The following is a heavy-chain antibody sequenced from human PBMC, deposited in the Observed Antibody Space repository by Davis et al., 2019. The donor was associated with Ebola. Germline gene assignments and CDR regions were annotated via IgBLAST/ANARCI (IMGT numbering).Heavy chain of an antibody. CDR2: ISAYNGNT. Sequence: ASVKVSCKASGGTFSSYAISWVRQAPGQGLEWMGWISAYNGNTNYAQKLQGRVTMTTDPSTSTAYMELRSLRSDDTAVYYCARGITMVRGRDWFDPWGQGTLVTVSS. D-gene: IGHD3-10*01. CDR1: GGTFSSYA. J-gene: IGHJ5*02. V-gene: IGHV1-18*01. CDR3: ARGITMVRGRDWFDP.